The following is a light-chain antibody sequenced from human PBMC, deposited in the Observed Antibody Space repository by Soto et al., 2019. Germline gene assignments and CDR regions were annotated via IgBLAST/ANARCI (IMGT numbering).Light chain of an antibody. CDR1: QSVRTY. V-gene: IGKV3-11*01. CDR3: QYRRFGWT. CDR2: DAS. J-gene: IGKJ1*01. Sequence: EIELTQSPATLSLSPGERATLSCRASQSVRTYLAWYQQKPGQAPRLLIYDASNRAAGIPARFSGSGSGTDFTLTIISLEPEDFAVYYCQYRRFGWTFGQGTKVDIK.